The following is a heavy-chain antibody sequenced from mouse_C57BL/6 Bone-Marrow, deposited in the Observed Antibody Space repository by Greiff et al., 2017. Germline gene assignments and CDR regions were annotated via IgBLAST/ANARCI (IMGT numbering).Heavy chain of an antibody. V-gene: IGHV1-26*01. D-gene: IGHD1-1*01. CDR3: ARSSDYGSIYYFDY. Sequence: VQLQQSGPELVKPGASVKISCKASGYTFTDYYMNWVKQSPGKSLEWIGDINPNNGGTSYNQKFKGKATLTVDKSSSTAYMELRSLTSEDSAVYYCARSSDYGSIYYFDYWGQGTTLTVSA. CDR2: INPNNGGT. CDR1: GYTFTDYY. J-gene: IGHJ2*01.